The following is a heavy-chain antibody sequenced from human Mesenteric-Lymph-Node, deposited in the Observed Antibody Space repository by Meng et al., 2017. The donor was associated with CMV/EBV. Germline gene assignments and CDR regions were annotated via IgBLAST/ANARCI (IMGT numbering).Heavy chain of an antibody. V-gene: IGHV3-20*01. CDR2: INWNGGST. CDR1: FDDYG. D-gene: IGHD3-22*01. CDR3: ARGSSNYYDSSGYYYFDY. Sequence: FDDYGMSWVRQAPGKGLEWVSGINWNGGSTGYADSVKGLFTISRDNAKNSLYLQMNSLRAEDTALYHCARGSSNYYDSSGYYYFDYWGQGTLVTVSS. J-gene: IGHJ4*02.